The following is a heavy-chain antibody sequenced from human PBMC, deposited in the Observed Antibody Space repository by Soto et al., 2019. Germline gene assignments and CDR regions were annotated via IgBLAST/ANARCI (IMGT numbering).Heavy chain of an antibody. V-gene: IGHV6-1*01. CDR3: ARALSATVAAAFDI. D-gene: IGHD6-19*01. CDR1: GDSVSTRSAA. CDR2: TYYRSRWYD. Sequence: SQTLSLTCAISGDSVSTRSAAWNWIRQSPSRGLEWLGRTYYRSRWYDDYAESVRSRMTINPDTSNNQVSLHLNSVTPEDTAVYYCARALSATVAAAFDIWGQGTMVTVS. J-gene: IGHJ3*02.